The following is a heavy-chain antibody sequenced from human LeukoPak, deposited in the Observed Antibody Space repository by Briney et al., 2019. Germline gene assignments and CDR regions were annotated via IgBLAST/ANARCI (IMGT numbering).Heavy chain of an antibody. D-gene: IGHD2-2*01. CDR2: IYYSGST. CDR3: ARGTRPAAPFDY. J-gene: IGHJ6*04. V-gene: IGHV4-59*01. CDR1: GGSISSYY. Sequence: SETLSLTCTVSGGSISSYYWSWIRQPPGEGLEWIGYIYYSGSTNYNPSLKSRVTISVDTSKNQFSLKLSSVTAADTAVYYCARGTRPAAPFDYWGKGTTLTVSS.